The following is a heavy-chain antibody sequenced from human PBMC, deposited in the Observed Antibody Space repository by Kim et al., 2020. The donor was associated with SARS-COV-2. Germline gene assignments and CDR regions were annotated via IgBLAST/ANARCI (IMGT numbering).Heavy chain of an antibody. Sequence: GGSLRLSCAASGFTFSSYAMSWVRQAPGKGLEWVSAISGSGGSTYYADSVKGRFTISRDNSKNTLYLQMNSLRAEDTAVYYCAKGVRGSSFLYSSREHAFDIWGQGTMVTVSS. J-gene: IGHJ3*02. CDR1: GFTFSSYA. V-gene: IGHV3-23*01. CDR3: AKGVRGSSFLYSSREHAFDI. CDR2: ISGSGGST. D-gene: IGHD3-10*01.